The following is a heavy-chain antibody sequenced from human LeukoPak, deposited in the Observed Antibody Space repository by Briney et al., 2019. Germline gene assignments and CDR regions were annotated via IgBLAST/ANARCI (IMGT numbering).Heavy chain of an antibody. CDR2: IYYSGST. V-gene: IGHV4-39*07. D-gene: IGHD6-25*01. CDR3: ARSRSVPYYFDY. J-gene: IGHJ4*02. Sequence: SETLSLTCTVSGGSISSSSYYWGWIRQPPGKGLEWIGSIYYSGSTYYNHSLKSRVTISADTSKNQFSLKLSSVTAADTAVYYCARSRSVPYYFDYWGQGTLVTVSS. CDR1: GGSISSSSYY.